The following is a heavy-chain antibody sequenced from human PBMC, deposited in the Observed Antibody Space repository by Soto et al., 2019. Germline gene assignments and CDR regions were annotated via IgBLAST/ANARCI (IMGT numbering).Heavy chain of an antibody. CDR2: MYHSGST. Sequence: PSETMSLTSAVYGGFISSVSYYWSWKRQPPGKGLEWIGGMYHSGSTHYNPSLKSRVTISVDTSKNQFSLKLSSVTAADTAVYYCERRLETPEPVVWFDPWGQGTLVTVSS. J-gene: IGHJ5*02. CDR1: GGFISSVSYY. CDR3: ERRLETPEPVVWFDP. V-gene: IGHV4-39*01. D-gene: IGHD2-2*01.